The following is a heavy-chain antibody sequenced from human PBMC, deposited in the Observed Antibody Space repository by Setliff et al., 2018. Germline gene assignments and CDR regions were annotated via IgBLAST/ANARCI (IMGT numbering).Heavy chain of an antibody. CDR1: GFTFDDYG. D-gene: IGHD3-22*01. Sequence: GGSLRLSCAASGFTFDDYGMGWVRQAPGKGLEWVSGFNWNGGSTGYADSVKGRFTISRDNSKNTLYLQMNSLRAEDTAVYYCAKGCSRLIDYFDYWGQGALVTVSS. J-gene: IGHJ4*02. CDR2: FNWNGGST. CDR3: AKGCSRLIDYFDY. V-gene: IGHV3-20*04.